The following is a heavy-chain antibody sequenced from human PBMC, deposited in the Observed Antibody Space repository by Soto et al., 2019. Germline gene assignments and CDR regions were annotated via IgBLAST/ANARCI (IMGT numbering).Heavy chain of an antibody. CDR2: IIPILGIA. CDR1: GYTFTSYY. D-gene: IGHD3-10*01. J-gene: IGHJ5*02. CDR3: ARGVGSGTYYNQYNWFDP. V-gene: IGHV1-18*04. Sequence: ASVKVSCKASGYTFTSYYMHWVRQAPGQGLEWMGRIIPILGIANHAQKLQGRVTMTTDTSTSTAYMELRSLRSDDTAVYYCARGVGSGTYYNQYNWFDPWGQGTLVTVSS.